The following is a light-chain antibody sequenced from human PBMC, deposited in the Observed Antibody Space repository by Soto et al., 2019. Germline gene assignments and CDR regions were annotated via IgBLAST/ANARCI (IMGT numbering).Light chain of an antibody. CDR2: GAS. CDR3: QHYNSWPPIT. J-gene: IGKJ5*01. CDR1: QSVRSTS. V-gene: IGKV3-20*01. Sequence: VLTQSPGTLSLSPGERATLSCRASQSVRSTSLVWYQQKPAQAPRLLIYGASSRATGIPDRFSGGGSGTDFTLTISRLEPEDFAVYYCQHYNSWPPITFGQGTRLEIK.